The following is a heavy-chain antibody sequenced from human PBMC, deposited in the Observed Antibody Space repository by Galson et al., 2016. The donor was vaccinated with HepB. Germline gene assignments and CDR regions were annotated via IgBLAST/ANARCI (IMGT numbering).Heavy chain of an antibody. CDR1: GFSFTNYA. CDR2: ISGSGATT. V-gene: IGHV3-23*01. CDR3: AKDPYFRYSLNYGMDV. Sequence: SLRLSCAASGFSFTNYAMNWVRQAPGKGLEWVSSISGSGATTYYAGSVKGRFTISRDNSKNTLYMQMNSLRAEDTAVYYCAKDPYFRYSLNYGMDVWGQGTTVTVSS. D-gene: IGHD5-12*01. J-gene: IGHJ6*02.